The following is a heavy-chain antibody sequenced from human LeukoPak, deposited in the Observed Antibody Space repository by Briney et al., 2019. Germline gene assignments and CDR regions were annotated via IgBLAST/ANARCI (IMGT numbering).Heavy chain of an antibody. Sequence: PSETLSLTCTVSGRSISSSSYYWGWIRQPPGKGLEWIWSIYYSGSTYYNPSLKSRVTISVDTSKNQFSLKLSCVTAAETAVYYCARLYDSSGYYYPEDDAFDIWGQGTMVTVSS. CDR3: ARLYDSSGYYYPEDDAFDI. V-gene: IGHV4-39*01. D-gene: IGHD3-22*01. CDR1: GRSISSSSYY. J-gene: IGHJ3*02. CDR2: IYYSGST.